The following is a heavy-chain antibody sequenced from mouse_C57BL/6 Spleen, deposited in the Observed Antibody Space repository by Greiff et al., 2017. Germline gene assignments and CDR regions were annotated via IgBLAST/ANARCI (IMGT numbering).Heavy chain of an antibody. CDR2: ISDGGSYT. V-gene: IGHV5-4*03. Sequence: EVKVVESGGGLVKPGGSLKLSCAASGFTFSSYAMSWVRQTPEKRLEWVATISDGGSYTYYPDNVKGRFTISRDNAKNNLYLQMSHLKSEDTAMYYCARGGGYYGSSYENYFDYWGQGTTLTVSS. CDR1: GFTFSSYA. J-gene: IGHJ2*01. CDR3: ARGGGYYGSSYENYFDY. D-gene: IGHD1-1*01.